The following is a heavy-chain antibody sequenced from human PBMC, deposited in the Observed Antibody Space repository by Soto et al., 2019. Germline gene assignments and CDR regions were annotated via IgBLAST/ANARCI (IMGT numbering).Heavy chain of an antibody. CDR2: INPNSGGT. CDR1: GYTFTGYY. CDR3: AREVVVPAAIYDY. J-gene: IGHJ4*02. D-gene: IGHD2-2*01. Sequence: SVKVSCKASGYTFTGYYMHWVRQAPGQGLEWMGWINPNSGGTNYAQKFQGRVTMTRDTSISTAYMELSRLRSDDTAVYYCAREVVVPAAIYDYWGQGTLVTVSS. V-gene: IGHV1-2*02.